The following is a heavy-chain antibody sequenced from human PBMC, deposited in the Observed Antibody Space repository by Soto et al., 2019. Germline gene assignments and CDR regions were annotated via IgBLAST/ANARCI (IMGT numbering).Heavy chain of an antibody. CDR1: GDSISSYS. CDR3: ARERGDVAASGTEVYHYQYGMDV. J-gene: IGHJ6*02. Sequence: ASETLSLTCTVSGDSISSYSWSWIRQPAGKGLEWIGHIYTSGSTIYNPSLKSRVTMSVDTSKNQFSLRLSSVTAADTAGYYCARERGDVAASGTEVYHYQYGMDVWGQGTTVTVSS. D-gene: IGHD6-13*01. CDR2: IYTSGST. V-gene: IGHV4-4*07.